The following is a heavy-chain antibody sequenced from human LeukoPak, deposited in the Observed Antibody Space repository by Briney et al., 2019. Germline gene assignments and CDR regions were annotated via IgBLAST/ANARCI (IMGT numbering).Heavy chain of an antibody. V-gene: IGHV3-21*01. D-gene: IGHD6-13*01. J-gene: IGHJ4*02. CDR3: ARSEGSSSSRSLGY. Sequence: GGSLRLSCVASGFTFSSYSMNWVRQAPGKGLEWVSSISSSSSHIYYADSVKGRFTISRDNAKTSLYLQMNSLRAEDTAVYYCARSEGSSSSRSLGYWGQGTLVTVSS. CDR2: ISSSSSHI. CDR1: GFTFSSYS.